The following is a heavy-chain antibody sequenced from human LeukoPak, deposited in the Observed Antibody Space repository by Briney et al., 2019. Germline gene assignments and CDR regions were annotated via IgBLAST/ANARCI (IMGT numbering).Heavy chain of an antibody. V-gene: IGHV4-39*07. Sequence: PSETLSLTCSVSGGSISSSSYYWGWIRQPPGKGLEWIGSFSYSRSPYYSPTLKSRVTISLDTSTNQFSLNLRSVTAADTAVYYCARHRKYYYMDVWGKGTTVTVSS. J-gene: IGHJ6*03. CDR2: FSYSRSP. CDR3: ARHRKYYYMDV. CDR1: GGSISSSSYY.